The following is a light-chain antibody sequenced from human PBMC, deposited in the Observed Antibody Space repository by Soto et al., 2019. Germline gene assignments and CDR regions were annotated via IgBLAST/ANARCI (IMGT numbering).Light chain of an antibody. CDR3: QQSYSTPIT. Sequence: DIQMTQSPSSLSASVGDRVTISCRASQSISTYLNWYQQKPGKAPELLIYAASSLQTKVPSRFSGSGSGTDFTLTISSLQPEDFATYLCQQSYSTPITFGQGTRLEIK. V-gene: IGKV1-39*01. CDR1: QSISTY. CDR2: AAS. J-gene: IGKJ5*01.